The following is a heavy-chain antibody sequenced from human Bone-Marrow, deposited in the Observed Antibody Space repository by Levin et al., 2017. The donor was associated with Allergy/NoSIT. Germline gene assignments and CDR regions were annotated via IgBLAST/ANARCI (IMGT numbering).Heavy chain of an antibody. CDR2: ISASGGST. CDR3: AKNGVVTSAVLPSD. Sequence: GGSLRLSCAASEFTFSIYGMGWVRQAAGKGLEWVSGISASGGSTYYAGSVKGRFTISRDKFKNTLYLQMSSLRAEDTALYYCAKNGVVTSAVLPSDWGQGTLVTVSS. CDR1: EFTFSIYG. J-gene: IGHJ4*02. D-gene: IGHD2-2*01. V-gene: IGHV3-23*01.